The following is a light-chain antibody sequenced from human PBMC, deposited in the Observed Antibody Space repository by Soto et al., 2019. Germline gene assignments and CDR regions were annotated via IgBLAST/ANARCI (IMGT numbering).Light chain of an antibody. CDR1: QSVSSN. CDR3: QQYNNWPQT. CDR2: GAS. Sequence: EIVMTQSPATLAGSPGETVTLSCRASQSVSSNLAWYQQKPGQAPRLLIYGASTRATGIPARFSGSGSGTEFTLTISSLQSEDFAEYHCQQYNNWPQTFGQGTKVDNK. V-gene: IGKV3-15*01. J-gene: IGKJ1*01.